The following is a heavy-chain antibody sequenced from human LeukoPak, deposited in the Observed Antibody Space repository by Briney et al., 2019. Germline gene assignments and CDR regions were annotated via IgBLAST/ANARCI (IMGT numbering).Heavy chain of an antibody. Sequence: GGSLRLSCAASGFTFSPYAMYWVRQAPGKGLEYVSAISSSGGSTYYANSVKGRFTISRDNSKNTLYLQMGSLRAEDMAVYYCARAYFDWSYYFDYWGQGTLVTVSS. CDR3: ARAYFDWSYYFDY. V-gene: IGHV3-64*01. J-gene: IGHJ4*02. CDR2: ISSSGGST. D-gene: IGHD3-9*01. CDR1: GFTFSPYA.